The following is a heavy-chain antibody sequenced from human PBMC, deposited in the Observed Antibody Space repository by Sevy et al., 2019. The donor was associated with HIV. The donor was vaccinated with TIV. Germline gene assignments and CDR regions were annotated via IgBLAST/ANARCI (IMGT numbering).Heavy chain of an antibody. V-gene: IGHV4-4*02. CDR3: ARANGDYRGYYYYGMDV. D-gene: IGHD4-17*01. CDR2: IYHSGST. Sequence: SETLSLTCAVSGGSISSSNWWSWVRQPPGKGLEWIGEIYHSGSTNYNPSLKSRVTISVDKSKNQFSLKLSSVTAADTAVYYCARANGDYRGYYYYGMDVWGQGTTVTVSS. CDR1: GGSISSSNW. J-gene: IGHJ6*02.